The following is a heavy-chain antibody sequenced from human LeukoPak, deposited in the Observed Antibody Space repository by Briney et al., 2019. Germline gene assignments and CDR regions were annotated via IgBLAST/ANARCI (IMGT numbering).Heavy chain of an antibody. D-gene: IGHD2-15*01. CDR2: TWHSGSST. CDR1: GGSISSSSGNC. Sequence: SETLSLTCAVSGGSISSSSGNCWTWVRQPPGKGLEWIGETWHSGSSTNYNPSLKSRVTISVDKPKSQFSLKLTSVTAADTAIYYCARGNEYTWWQWSQGTLVTVSS. CDR3: ARGNEYTWWQ. V-gene: IGHV4-4*02. J-gene: IGHJ4*02.